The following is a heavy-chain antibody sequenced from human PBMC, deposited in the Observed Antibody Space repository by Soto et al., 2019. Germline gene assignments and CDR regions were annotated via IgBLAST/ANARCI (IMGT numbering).Heavy chain of an antibody. J-gene: IGHJ4*02. CDR1: GFTVSSNY. D-gene: IGHD6-19*01. CDR3: ATGLSYSSGWYYFDY. V-gene: IGHV3-53*01. Sequence: GGSLRLSCAASGFTVSSNYMSWVRQAPGKGLEWVSVIHSGGSTYYADSVKGRFTISRDNSKNTLYLQMNSLRAEDTAVYYCATGLSYSSGWYYFDYWGQGTLVTVS. CDR2: IHSGGST.